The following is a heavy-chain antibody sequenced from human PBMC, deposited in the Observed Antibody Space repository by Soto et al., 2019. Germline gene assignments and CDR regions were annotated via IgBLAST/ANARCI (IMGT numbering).Heavy chain of an antibody. Sequence: QVQLQQWGAGLLKPSETLSLTCAVYGGSFSGYYWSWIRQPPGKGLEWIGEINHSGSTNYNPSLKSRVTISVDTSKNQFSLRLSSVTAADTAVYYCARGRWRRSSCDYWGQGTLVTVSS. CDR2: INHSGST. V-gene: IGHV4-34*01. D-gene: IGHD5-12*01. CDR1: GGSFSGYY. CDR3: ARGRWRRSSCDY. J-gene: IGHJ4*02.